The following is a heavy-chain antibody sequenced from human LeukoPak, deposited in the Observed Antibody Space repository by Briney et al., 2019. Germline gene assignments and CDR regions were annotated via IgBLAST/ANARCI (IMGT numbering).Heavy chain of an antibody. Sequence: PGGSLRLSCAASGFTFSSYAMSWVRQAPGKGLEWVSAISGSGGSTYYADSVKGRFTISRDNSKNTLYLQMNSLRAEDTAVYYCAKDRTEYQLLYYFDYWGQGTLVTVSS. V-gene: IGHV3-23*01. CDR3: AKDRTEYQLLYYFDY. J-gene: IGHJ4*02. D-gene: IGHD2-2*01. CDR2: ISGSGGST. CDR1: GFTFSSYA.